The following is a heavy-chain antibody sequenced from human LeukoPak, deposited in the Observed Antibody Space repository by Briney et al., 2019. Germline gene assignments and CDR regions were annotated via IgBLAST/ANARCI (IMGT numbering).Heavy chain of an antibody. Sequence: KPSETLSLTCTVSGGSISSYYWSWIRQPPGKGLEWIGYIYYSGTTNYNPSLKSRVTISVDTSKNQFSLKLSSVTAADTAVYYCVTSYGMDVWGQGTTVTVSS. J-gene: IGHJ6*02. CDR1: GGSISSYY. CDR3: VTSYGMDV. CDR2: IYYSGTT. V-gene: IGHV4-59*12.